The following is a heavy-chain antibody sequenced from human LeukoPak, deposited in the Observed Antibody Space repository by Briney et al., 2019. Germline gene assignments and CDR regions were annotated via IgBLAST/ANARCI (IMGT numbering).Heavy chain of an antibody. CDR2: INPNSGGT. CDR3: ARADSGYYVRDAFDI. J-gene: IGHJ3*02. V-gene: IGHV1-2*06. CDR1: GYTFTGYY. D-gene: IGHD3-22*01. Sequence: ASVKVSCKASGYTFTGYYMHWVRQAPGQGLEWMGRINPNSGGTNYAQKFQGRVTMTRDTSISTAYMELSRLRSDDTAVYYCARADSGYYVRDAFDIWGQGTMVTASS.